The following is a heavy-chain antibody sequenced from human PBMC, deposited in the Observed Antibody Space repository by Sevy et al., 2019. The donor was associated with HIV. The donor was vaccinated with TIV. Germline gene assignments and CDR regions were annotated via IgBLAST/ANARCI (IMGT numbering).Heavy chain of an antibody. J-gene: IGHJ4*02. CDR1: GYTFTDYY. V-gene: IGHV1-2*02. Sequence: ASVKVSCKTSGYTFTDYYIHWVRQAPGHGLEWLGWINPNGGGVHYAQKFQGRVTMTRDTSIRTVHIELSRLRSDDTALYYCARDTTTSEKGPIDYWGRGTLVTVS. D-gene: IGHD1-1*01. CDR3: ARDTTTSEKGPIDY. CDR2: INPNGGGV.